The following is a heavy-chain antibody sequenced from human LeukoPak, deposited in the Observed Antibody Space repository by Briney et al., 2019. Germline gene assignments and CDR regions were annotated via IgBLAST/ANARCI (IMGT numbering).Heavy chain of an antibody. CDR2: INPDSGGT. CDR1: AYTFTDYY. J-gene: IGHJ5*02. V-gene: IGHV1-2*02. Sequence: ASVKVSCKASAYTFTDYYIHWVRQAPGQELEGMGWINPDSGGTDYGQKFQGRVTMTRDTSISTAYMELSRLRSDDTAVYYCARVPTPLTSDYNWFDPWGQGTLVTVSS. CDR3: ARVPTPLTSDYNWFDP.